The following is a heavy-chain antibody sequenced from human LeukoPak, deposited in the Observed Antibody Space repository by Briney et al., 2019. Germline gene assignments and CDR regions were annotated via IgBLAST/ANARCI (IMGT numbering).Heavy chain of an antibody. J-gene: IGHJ4*02. CDR2: INPSGGST. Sequence: VASVKVSCKASGYTFTSYYMHWVRQAPGQGLEWMGIINPSGGSTSYAQKFQGRVTMTRDTSTSTVYMELSSLRAEDTAVYYCARNDILTGYYDYWGQETLVPVSS. CDR3: ARNDILTGYYDY. V-gene: IGHV1-46*01. CDR1: GYTFTSYY. D-gene: IGHD3-9*01.